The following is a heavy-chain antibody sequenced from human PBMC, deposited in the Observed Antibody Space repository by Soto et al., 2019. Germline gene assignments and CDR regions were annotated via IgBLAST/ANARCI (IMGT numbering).Heavy chain of an antibody. Sequence: PGESLKVSCKGSGYSFTSYMSWVRQAPGKGLEWVSFIHSAGNTDYADSVKGRFTVSRDNSKNTLYLQMSSLRAEDTAVYYCARVPSSSYHYFDYWGQGTLVTVSS. D-gene: IGHD6-13*01. CDR3: ARVPSSSYHYFDY. V-gene: IGHV3-66*01. CDR2: IHSAGNT. J-gene: IGHJ4*02. CDR1: GYSFTSY.